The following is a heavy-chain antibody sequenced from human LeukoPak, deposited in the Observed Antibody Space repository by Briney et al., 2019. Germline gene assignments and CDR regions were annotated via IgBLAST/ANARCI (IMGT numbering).Heavy chain of an antibody. V-gene: IGHV3-30*14. CDR3: ARGDGYNFFDC. CDR2: ISYDGSNK. D-gene: IGHD5-24*01. CDR1: GFTFSSYA. J-gene: IGHJ4*02. Sequence: GRSLRLSCAASGFTFSSYAMHWVRQAPGKGLEWVAVISYDGSNKYYADSVKGRFTISRDNSKNTLSLQMNSLRAEDTALYYCARGDGYNFFDCWGQGTLVTVSS.